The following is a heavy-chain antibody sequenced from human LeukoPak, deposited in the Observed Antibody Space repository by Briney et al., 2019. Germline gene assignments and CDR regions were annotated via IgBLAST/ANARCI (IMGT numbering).Heavy chain of an antibody. CDR2: ISDSGGNT. Sequence: GGSLRLSCVASGFTFSNCAMSWVRQAPGKGLEWVATISDSGGNTHYSDSVKGRFTISRDNSKNTLYLQMSSLRAEDTAVYYCATGSGYYYDHWGQGTLVTVSS. J-gene: IGHJ4*02. CDR1: GFTFSNCA. D-gene: IGHD3-22*01. CDR3: ATGSGYYYDH. V-gene: IGHV3-23*01.